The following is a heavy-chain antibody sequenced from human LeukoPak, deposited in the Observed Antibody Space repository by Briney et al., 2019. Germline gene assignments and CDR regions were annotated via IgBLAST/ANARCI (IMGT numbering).Heavy chain of an antibody. CDR1: GFTFSSYW. Sequence: PGGSLRLSCAASGFTFSSYWMSWARQAPGKGLEWVANIKQDGSEKYYVDSVKGRFTISRDNDKNSLYLQMNSLRAEDTAVYYCARVRGGYCSSTSCSHGMDYWGQGTLVTVSS. CDR2: IKQDGSEK. V-gene: IGHV3-7*01. D-gene: IGHD2-2*01. CDR3: ARVRGGYCSSTSCSHGMDY. J-gene: IGHJ4*02.